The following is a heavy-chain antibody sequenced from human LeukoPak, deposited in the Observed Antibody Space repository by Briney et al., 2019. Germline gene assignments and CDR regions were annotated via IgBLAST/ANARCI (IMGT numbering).Heavy chain of an antibody. D-gene: IGHD3-22*01. Sequence: GGSLRLSCAASGFTFSSCGMHWVRQAPGKGLEWVAVMSYDGSDKNYADSVKGRLTISRDNSKNTLYLQMNSLRAEDTAVYYCAYDSSGYYYTPGDYWGQGTLVTVSS. CDR2: MSYDGSDK. CDR1: GFTFSSCG. CDR3: AYDSSGYYYTPGDY. J-gene: IGHJ4*02. V-gene: IGHV3-30*18.